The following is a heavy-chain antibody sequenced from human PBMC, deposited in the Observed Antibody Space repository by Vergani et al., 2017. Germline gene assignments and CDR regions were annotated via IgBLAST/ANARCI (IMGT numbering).Heavy chain of an antibody. CDR2: ISSYNGNT. CDR1: GYTFTSYG. Sequence: QVQLVQSGAEVKKPGASVKVSCKASGYTFTSYGISWVRQAPGQGLEWMGWISSYNGNTNYAQKLQGRVTMTTDTSTSTAYMELRSLRSDDTAVYYCARADNYYDSSGDAFDIWGQGTMVTVSS. D-gene: IGHD3-22*01. CDR3: ARADNYYDSSGDAFDI. V-gene: IGHV1-18*01. J-gene: IGHJ3*02.